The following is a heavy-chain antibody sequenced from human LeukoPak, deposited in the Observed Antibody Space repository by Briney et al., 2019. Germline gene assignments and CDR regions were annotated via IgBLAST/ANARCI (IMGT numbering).Heavy chain of an antibody. CDR1: GASISSYY. V-gene: IGHV4-39*01. Sequence: SETLSLTCTVSGASISSYYWGWIRQPPGKGLEWIGSIYYSGSTYYNPSLKSRVTISVDTSKNQFSLKLSSVTAADTAVYYCARLSIAVAIDYWGQGTLVTVSS. J-gene: IGHJ4*02. CDR3: ARLSIAVAIDY. D-gene: IGHD6-19*01. CDR2: IYYSGST.